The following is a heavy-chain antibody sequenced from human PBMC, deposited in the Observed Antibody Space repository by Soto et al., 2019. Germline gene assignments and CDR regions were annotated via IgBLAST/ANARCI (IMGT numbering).Heavy chain of an antibody. J-gene: IGHJ6*02. Sequence: EVQLVESGGGLVQPGGSLRLSCAASGFTFSSYWMHWVRQAPGKGLVWVSRINSDGSSTSYADSVKGRFTISRDNAKNTLYLQMNSLRAEDTAVYYCARANYDFWSGAPMDVWGQGTTVTVSS. CDR2: INSDGSST. CDR1: GFTFSSYW. CDR3: ARANYDFWSGAPMDV. D-gene: IGHD3-3*01. V-gene: IGHV3-74*01.